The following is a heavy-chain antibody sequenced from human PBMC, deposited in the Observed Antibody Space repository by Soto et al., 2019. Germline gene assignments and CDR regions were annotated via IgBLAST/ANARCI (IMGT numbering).Heavy chain of an antibody. D-gene: IGHD3-10*01. CDR2: IIPILGIA. J-gene: IGHJ5*02. CDR1: GGTFSSYT. V-gene: IGHV1-69*08. CDR3: AIDVSVVRAGYWFDP. Sequence: QVQLGQSGAEVKKPGSSVKVSCKASGGTFSSYTISWVRQAPGQGLEWMGRIIPILGIANYAQKFQGRVTITADKSTSTAYMELSSLRSEDTAVYYCAIDVSVVRAGYWFDPWGQGTLVTVSS.